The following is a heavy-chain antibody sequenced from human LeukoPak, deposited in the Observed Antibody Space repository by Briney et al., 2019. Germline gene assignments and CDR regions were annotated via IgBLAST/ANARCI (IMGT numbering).Heavy chain of an antibody. CDR1: GYTFTGYD. J-gene: IGHJ4*02. Sequence: SVKVSCKASGYTFTGYDIYWVRQAPGQGLEWVGWINPNSGGTDYTQKFQGRVTMTRDTSISTAYMELSRLRSDDTAVYYCARDYSRYFDFWGQGTLVTVSS. CDR3: ARDYSRYFDF. CDR2: INPNSGGT. D-gene: IGHD4-11*01. V-gene: IGHV1-2*02.